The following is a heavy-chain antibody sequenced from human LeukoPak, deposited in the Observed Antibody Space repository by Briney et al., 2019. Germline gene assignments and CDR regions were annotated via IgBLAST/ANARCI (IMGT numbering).Heavy chain of an antibody. CDR3: AKDPPMVRWSFDY. V-gene: IGHV3-23*01. J-gene: IGHJ4*02. CDR2: ITGGGGTT. D-gene: IGHD4-23*01. Sequence: PGGSLRLSCAASGFTFSTYAVSWVRPPPGKGLEWVSAITGGGGTTSYAASVKGRYPITRHNSKYTLNLQMNSLRAEEAGVYYCAKDPPMVRWSFDYWGQGTLVTVSS. CDR1: GFTFSTYA.